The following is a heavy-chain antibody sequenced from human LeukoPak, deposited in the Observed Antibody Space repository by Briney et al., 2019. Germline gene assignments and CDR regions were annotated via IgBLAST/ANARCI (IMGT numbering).Heavy chain of an antibody. CDR3: AREHVEMATNAYSLDY. D-gene: IGHD5-24*01. J-gene: IGHJ4*02. CDR1: GFTFSDYY. V-gene: IGHV3-11*01. CDR2: ISSSGSTI. Sequence: GGSLRLSCAASGFTFSDYYMSWIRQAPGKGLEWVSYISSSGSTIYYADSVKGRFTISRDNAKNSLYLQMNSLRAEDTAVYYCAREHVEMATNAYSLDYWGQGTLVTVSS.